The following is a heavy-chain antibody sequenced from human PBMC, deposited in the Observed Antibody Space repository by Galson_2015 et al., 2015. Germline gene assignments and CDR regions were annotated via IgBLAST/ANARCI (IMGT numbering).Heavy chain of an antibody. D-gene: IGHD6-19*01. V-gene: IGHV4-4*02. CDR2: IYHSGST. Sequence: ETLSLTCAVSGGSISSSNWWSWVRQPPGKGLEWIGEIYHSGSTNYNPSLKRRVTISVDKSKNQFSLKLSSVTAADTAVYYCAREWIAVAGTPYWYFDLWGRGTLVTVSS. CDR1: GGSISSSNW. CDR3: AREWIAVAGTPYWYFDL. J-gene: IGHJ2*01.